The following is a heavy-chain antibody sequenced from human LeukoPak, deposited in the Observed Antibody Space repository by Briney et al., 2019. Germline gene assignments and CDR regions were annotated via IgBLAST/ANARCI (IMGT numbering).Heavy chain of an antibody. CDR3: AREGRVGSYYDSSGYYTFDY. D-gene: IGHD3-22*01. V-gene: IGHV3-30*04. CDR1: GFTFSGYA. Sequence: GGSLRLSCAASGFTFSGYAMHWVRQAPGKGLEWVAVISYDGSNKYYADSVKGRFTISRDNSKNTLYLQMNSLRAEDTAVYYCAREGRVGSYYDSSGYYTFDYWGQGTLVTVSS. CDR2: ISYDGSNK. J-gene: IGHJ4*02.